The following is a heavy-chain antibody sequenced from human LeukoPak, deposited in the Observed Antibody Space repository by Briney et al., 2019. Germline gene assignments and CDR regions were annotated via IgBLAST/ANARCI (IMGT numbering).Heavy chain of an antibody. J-gene: IGHJ3*02. CDR3: ARSTTRSGVFDI. V-gene: IGHV4-39*01. CDR1: GGSISSSSYY. D-gene: IGHD1-26*01. CDR2: IYYSGST. Sequence: SETLSLTCTVSGGSISSSSYYWGWIRQPPGKGLEWIGSIYYSGSTYYNPSLKSRVTISVDTSKNQFSLKLSSVTAADTAVYYCARSTTRSGVFDIWGQGTMVTVSS.